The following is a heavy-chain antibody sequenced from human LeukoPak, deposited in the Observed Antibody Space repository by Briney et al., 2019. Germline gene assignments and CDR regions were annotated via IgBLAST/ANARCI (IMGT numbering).Heavy chain of an antibody. CDR1: GGTFSSYA. Sequence: ASVKVSCKASGGTFSSYAISWVRQAPGQGLEWMGGIIPIFGTANYAQKFQGRVTITADESTSTTYMELSSLRSEDTAVYYCARDRPGYCSGGSCYADYWGRGTLVTVSS. V-gene: IGHV1-69*13. CDR2: IIPIFGTA. D-gene: IGHD2-15*01. CDR3: ARDRPGYCSGGSCYADY. J-gene: IGHJ4*02.